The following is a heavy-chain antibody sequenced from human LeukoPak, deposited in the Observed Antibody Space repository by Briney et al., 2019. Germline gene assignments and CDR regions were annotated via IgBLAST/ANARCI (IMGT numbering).Heavy chain of an antibody. Sequence: GGSLRLSCAASGFTFDDYAMHWVRQAPGKGLEWVSGISWNSGSIGYADSVKGRFTISRDNAKNSLYLQMNSLRAEDTGLYYCVKDLYGSGSAGDYWGQGTLVTVSS. CDR2: ISWNSGSI. D-gene: IGHD3-10*01. J-gene: IGHJ4*02. V-gene: IGHV3-9*01. CDR1: GFTFDDYA. CDR3: VKDLYGSGSAGDY.